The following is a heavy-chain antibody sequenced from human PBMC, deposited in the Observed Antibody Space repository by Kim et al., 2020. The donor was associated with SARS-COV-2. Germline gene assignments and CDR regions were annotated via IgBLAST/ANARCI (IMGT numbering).Heavy chain of an antibody. CDR3: AREGTNYAMDV. Sequence: GGSLRLSCAASGFTFSNYVMHWVRQAPGKGLEWVAVLWHDGTNKNYADSVKGRFTISRDNSKNTVYLQMNSLRVEDTAMYYCAREGTNYAMDVWGQGTTVTVSS. D-gene: IGHD2-2*01. CDR1: GFTFSNYV. J-gene: IGHJ6*02. V-gene: IGHV3-33*01. CDR2: LWHDGTNK.